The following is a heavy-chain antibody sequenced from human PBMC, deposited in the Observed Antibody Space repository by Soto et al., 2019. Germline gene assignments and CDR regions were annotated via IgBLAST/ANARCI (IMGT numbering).Heavy chain of an antibody. CDR1: GYSFVSFW. J-gene: IGHJ4*02. CDR3: ARRPFRGAAADY. D-gene: IGHD6-25*01. CDR2: IHPGGSDT. Sequence: GESLKISCNTSGYSFVSFWIGWVRQMPGQGLEWMGVIHPGGSDTRYSPAFEGLVTISAGRSTNTAYLQWSSLKASDTAMYYCARRPFRGAAADYWGQGTLVTVPA. V-gene: IGHV5-51*01.